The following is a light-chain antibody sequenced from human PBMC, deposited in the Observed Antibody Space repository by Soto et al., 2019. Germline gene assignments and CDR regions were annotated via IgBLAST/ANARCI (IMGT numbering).Light chain of an antibody. CDR2: EVT. J-gene: IGLJ1*01. CDR1: SSDVGGYNY. V-gene: IGLV2-8*01. CDR3: SSYAGSNNFV. Sequence: LTQPPSASGSPGQSVTISCTGTSSDVGGYNYVSWYQQLPGKAPKLMIYEVTKRPSGVPDRFSGSKSGNTASLTVSGLQAEDEADYYCSSYAGSNNFVFGTGTKVTVL.